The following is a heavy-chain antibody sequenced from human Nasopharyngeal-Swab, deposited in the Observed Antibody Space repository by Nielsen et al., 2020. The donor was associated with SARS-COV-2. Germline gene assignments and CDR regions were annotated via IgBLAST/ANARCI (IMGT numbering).Heavy chain of an antibody. D-gene: IGHD2/OR15-2a*01. CDR3: TRGVQGFCHSYSCYNAFDI. J-gene: IGHJ3*02. CDR2: LFNDGST. CDR1: GFTVSYHY. Sequence: GGSLRLSCAVSGFTVSYHYMSWVRQAPGKGLEWVSSLFNDGSTYYADSVKGRFTISRDSSQNSLFLQMDSLRAEDTALYFCTRGVQGFCHSYSCYNAFDIRGQGTMVTVSS. V-gene: IGHV3-53*01.